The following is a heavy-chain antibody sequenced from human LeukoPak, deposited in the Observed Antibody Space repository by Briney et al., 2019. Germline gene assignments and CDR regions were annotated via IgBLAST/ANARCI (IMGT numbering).Heavy chain of an antibody. J-gene: IGHJ4*02. CDR3: ARVPWGGHTFVY. CDR2: IYSGGST. D-gene: IGHD3-16*01. V-gene: IGHV3-53*01. Sequence: GGSLRLSCAASGFTVSSNYMSWVRQAPGKGLEWVSVIYSGGSTYYADSVKGRFTISRDNYKNTLYLQMNSLRAEDTAVYYCARVPWGGHTFVYWGQGTLVTVSS. CDR1: GFTVSSNY.